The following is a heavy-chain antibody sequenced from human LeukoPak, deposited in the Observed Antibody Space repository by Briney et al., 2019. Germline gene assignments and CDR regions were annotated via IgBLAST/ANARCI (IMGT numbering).Heavy chain of an antibody. Sequence: GGSLRLSCVASGFTFSSYTMSWVRQAPGKGLEWVSGISGTAVEIYYADSVKGRFTISRDNSKNTLCLQMNSLRAEDTAVYYCEKDGWASGTSTWDYWGQGTLVAVSS. CDR3: EKDGWASGTSTWDY. J-gene: IGHJ4*02. D-gene: IGHD1-26*01. CDR1: GFTFSSYT. V-gene: IGHV3-23*01. CDR2: ISGTAVEI.